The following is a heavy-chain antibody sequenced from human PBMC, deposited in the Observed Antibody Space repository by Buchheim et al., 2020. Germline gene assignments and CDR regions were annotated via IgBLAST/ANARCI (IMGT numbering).Heavy chain of an antibody. J-gene: IGHJ4*02. CDR3: ARNSALAYCGGDCPYLYYFDY. V-gene: IGHV4-39*01. CDR2: IYYSGST. CDR1: GGSISSSSYY. Sequence: QLQLQESGPGLVKPSETLSLTCTVSGGSISSSSYYWGWIRQPPGKGLEWIGSIYYSGSTYYNPSLKSRVTISVDTSTNQLSLKLSSVTAADTAMYYCARNSALAYCGGDCPYLYYFDYWGQGTL. D-gene: IGHD2-21*01.